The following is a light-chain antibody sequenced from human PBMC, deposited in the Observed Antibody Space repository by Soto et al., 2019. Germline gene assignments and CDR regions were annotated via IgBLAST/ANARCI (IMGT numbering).Light chain of an antibody. CDR3: SSYISTNTRVV. CDR1: SSDVGDYNY. Sequence: QSALTQPASVSGSPGQSITISCTGTSSDVGDYNYVSWYQLHPGKAPKLMIYEVSNRPSGVSNRFSGSKSGNTASLTISGLQAEDEADYYCSSYISTNTRVVFGGGTQLTVL. V-gene: IGLV2-14*01. CDR2: EVS. J-gene: IGLJ2*01.